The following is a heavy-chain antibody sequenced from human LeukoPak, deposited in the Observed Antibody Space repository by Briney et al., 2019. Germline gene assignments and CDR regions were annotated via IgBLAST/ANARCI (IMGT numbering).Heavy chain of an antibody. J-gene: IGHJ4*02. CDR2: INPDRGAT. CDR1: GYTFTGYH. CDR3: ASGPFGDYSLDF. D-gene: IGHD4-17*01. V-gene: IGHV1-2*06. Sequence: ASVKVSCKASGYTFTGYHLHWVRQAPGQGLEWMGRINPDRGATDYSQKFQGRVTMAGDTSIGTAYMELSSLRSDDTAVYYCASGPFGDYSLDFWGQGTLVTVSS.